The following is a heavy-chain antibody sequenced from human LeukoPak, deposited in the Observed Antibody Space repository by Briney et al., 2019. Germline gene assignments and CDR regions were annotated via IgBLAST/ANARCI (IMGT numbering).Heavy chain of an antibody. V-gene: IGHV3-23*01. D-gene: IGHD6-19*01. CDR3: AKPSVSGTGRSWFDA. Sequence: GGSLRLSCAASGFTFSSYSMTWVRLAPGKGLEWVSVTSGSGGNTVYADSVKGRFTISRDNSKNTLYLQMNSLRAEDTAVYYCAKPSVSGTGRSWFDAWGQGTLVTVSS. J-gene: IGHJ5*02. CDR2: TSGSGGNT. CDR1: GFTFSSYS.